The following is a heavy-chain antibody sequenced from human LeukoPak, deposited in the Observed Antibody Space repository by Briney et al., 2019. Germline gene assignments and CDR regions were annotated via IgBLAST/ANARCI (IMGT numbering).Heavy chain of an antibody. Sequence: GGSLRLSCAASGFTFSSYAMSWVRQAPGKGLEWVSAIIAGGGSTYYADSVKGRFTISRDNSKNTLYLQMNSLRAEDTAVYYCAKDQFSSVWYGWFDPWGQEPWSPSP. CDR1: GFTFSSYA. V-gene: IGHV3-23*01. CDR2: IIAGGGST. J-gene: IGHJ5*02. D-gene: IGHD6-19*01. CDR3: AKDQFSSVWYGWFDP.